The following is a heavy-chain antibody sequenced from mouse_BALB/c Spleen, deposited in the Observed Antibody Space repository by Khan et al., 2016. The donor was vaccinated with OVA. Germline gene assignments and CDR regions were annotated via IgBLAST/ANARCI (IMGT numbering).Heavy chain of an antibody. Sequence: QVQLKESGAELVRPGASVKLSCKASGYTFSSYGIHWVKQSPGQGLEWIARIVPGIDNNYYSESLKDRATTTADKTSSTASMQLRSLNSEDSAVYFCARADDDYYFYYWGKGTFFTGSS. J-gene: IGHJ2*02. CDR3: ARADDDYYFYY. CDR1: GYTFSSYG. CDR2: IVPGIDNN. D-gene: IGHD2-3*01. V-gene: IGHV1-76*01.